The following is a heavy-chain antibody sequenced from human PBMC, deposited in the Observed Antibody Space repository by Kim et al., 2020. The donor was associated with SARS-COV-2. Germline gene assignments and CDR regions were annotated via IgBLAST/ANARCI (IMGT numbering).Heavy chain of an antibody. CDR1: GYTFTSYG. D-gene: IGHD2-15*01. CDR2: ISAYNGNT. Sequence: ASVKVSCKASGYTFTSYGISWVRQAPGQGLEWMGWISAYNGNTNYAQKLQGRVTMTTDTSTSTAYMELRSLRSDDTAVYYCARVVLGYCSGGSCYGQRDAAPNDYYYGMDVWGQGTTVTVSS. V-gene: IGHV1-18*01. CDR3: ARVVLGYCSGGSCYGQRDAAPNDYYYGMDV. J-gene: IGHJ6*02.